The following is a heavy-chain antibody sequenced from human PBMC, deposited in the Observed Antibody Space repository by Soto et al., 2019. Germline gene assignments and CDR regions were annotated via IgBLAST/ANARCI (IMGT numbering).Heavy chain of an antibody. J-gene: IGHJ6*02. Sequence: GGSLRLSCAASGFTFNIYALYWVRQAPGKGLEWVAVISFDGTKKYYSDSVKGRFTISRDNLKNTLYLQMNNLRVEDAALYFCAREDDYGYRYINYGLDVWGQATTVTVSS. V-gene: IGHV3-30-3*01. CDR1: GFTFNIYA. CDR2: ISFDGTKK. CDR3: AREDDYGYRYINYGLDV. D-gene: IGHD4-17*01.